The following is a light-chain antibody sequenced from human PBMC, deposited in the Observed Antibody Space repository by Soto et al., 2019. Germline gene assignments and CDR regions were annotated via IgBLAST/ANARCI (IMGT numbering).Light chain of an antibody. J-gene: IGLJ2*01. Sequence: QLVLTQPPSASGTPGQRVTISCSGSNSNIGGKAVTWYQQIPGTAPKVVIHSDDQRPSGVPDRFSGSKSGNSASLAISAVQSEDEADYFCASWDDSLTLVFGGGTKLTVL. V-gene: IGLV1-44*01. CDR1: NSNIGGKA. CDR3: ASWDDSLTLV. CDR2: SDD.